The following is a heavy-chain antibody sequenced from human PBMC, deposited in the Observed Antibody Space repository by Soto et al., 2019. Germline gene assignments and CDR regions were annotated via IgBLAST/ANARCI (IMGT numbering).Heavy chain of an antibody. CDR3: SRRCSSTCCSPYYCYGMYV. D-gene: IGHD2-2*01. J-gene: IGHJ6*02. CDR2: ISAYNGNT. Sequence: QVQLVQSGAEVKKPGASVKVSCKASGYTFTSYGISWVRQAPGQGLEWMGWISAYNGNTNYAQKLQGRVTMTTDTSTITAYMELMSLRSDDTSVYFCSRRCSSTCCSPYYCYGMYVWGQGTTVTVSS. CDR1: GYTFTSYG. V-gene: IGHV1-18*01.